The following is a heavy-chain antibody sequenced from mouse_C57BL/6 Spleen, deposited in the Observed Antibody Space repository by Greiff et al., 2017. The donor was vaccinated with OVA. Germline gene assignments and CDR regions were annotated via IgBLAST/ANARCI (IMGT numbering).Heavy chain of an antibody. V-gene: IGHV1-52*01. CDR1: GYTFTSYW. D-gene: IGHD1-1*01. CDR2: IDPSDSET. Sequence: QVQLQQPGAELVRPGSSVKLSCKASGYTFTSYWMHWVKQRPIQGLEWIGNIDPSDSETHYNQKFKDKATLTVDKSSSTDYMQLSSLTSEDSAIDYGARRENYGSRYYFDYWGQGTTLTVSS. J-gene: IGHJ2*01. CDR3: ARRENYGSRYYFDY.